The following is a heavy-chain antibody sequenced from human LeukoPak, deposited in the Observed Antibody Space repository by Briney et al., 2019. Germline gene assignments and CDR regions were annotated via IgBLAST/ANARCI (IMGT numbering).Heavy chain of an antibody. Sequence: PGGSLRLSCAASGFTVSSNYMSWVRQAPGRGLEWVANIKQDGSEKYYVDALRGRFTISRDNAQNSLYLQMNSLRAEDTAVYFCARDRWGYSYGGDWGQGTLVTVSS. V-gene: IGHV3-7*01. J-gene: IGHJ4*02. CDR3: ARDRWGYSYGGD. D-gene: IGHD5-18*01. CDR1: GFTVSSNY. CDR2: IKQDGSEK.